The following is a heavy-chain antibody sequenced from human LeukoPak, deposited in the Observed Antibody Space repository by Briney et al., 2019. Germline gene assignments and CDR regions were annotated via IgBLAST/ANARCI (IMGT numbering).Heavy chain of an antibody. CDR1: GYTFTSYY. CDR3: ARDGDKYSSGWYTFIYY. D-gene: IGHD6-19*01. CDR2: INPSGGST. V-gene: IGHV1-46*01. J-gene: IGHJ4*02. Sequence: ASVKVSCKASGYTFTSYYMHWVRQAPGQGLEWMGIINPSGGSTSYAQKFQGRVTMTRDTSTSTVYVDLSSLRSEDTAVYYCARDGDKYSSGWYTFIYYWGQGTLVTVSS.